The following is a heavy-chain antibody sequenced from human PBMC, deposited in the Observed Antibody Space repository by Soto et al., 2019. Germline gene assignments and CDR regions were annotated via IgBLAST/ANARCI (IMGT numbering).Heavy chain of an antibody. Sequence: QVQLQESGPGLVKPSETLSLTCTVSGGSISSDSWSWIRQSPGKALEWIGYSYYNGVTKYNPSLKSRVTISVDTYQNQFSLRLTSVTAADTAVYYCARRSRSSSGWYFLDYWGQGTLVTVSS. CDR3: ARRSRSSSGWYFLDY. CDR2: SYYNGVT. CDR1: GGSISSDS. J-gene: IGHJ4*02. D-gene: IGHD6-19*01. V-gene: IGHV4-59*01.